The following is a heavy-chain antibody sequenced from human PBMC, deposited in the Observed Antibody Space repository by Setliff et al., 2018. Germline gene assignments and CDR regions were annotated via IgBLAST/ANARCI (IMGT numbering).Heavy chain of an antibody. J-gene: IGHJ6*03. CDR2: IYTSGST. CDR3: ARAISGWYSAHYYYMDV. D-gene: IGHD6-19*01. V-gene: IGHV4-61*09. Sequence: SETLSLTCSVSGGSISSGSDYWTWIRQPAGKGLEWIGHIYTSGSTNYNPSLKSRVTISVYASKNQLSLNLRSVTAADTAVYYCARAISGWYSAHYYYMDVWGKGTTVTVSS. CDR1: GGSISSGSDY.